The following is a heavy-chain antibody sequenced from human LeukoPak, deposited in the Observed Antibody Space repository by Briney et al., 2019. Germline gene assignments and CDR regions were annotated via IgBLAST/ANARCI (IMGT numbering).Heavy chain of an antibody. D-gene: IGHD6-19*01. V-gene: IGHV4-4*07. J-gene: IGHJ4*02. CDR2: IYTSGST. CDR3: ASVAAPKKYSSGWYGYNFDY. CDR1: GGSISSYY. Sequence: SETLSLTCTVSGGSISSYYWSWIRQPAGKGLEWIGRIYTSGSTNYNPSLTSRVTMSVDTSKNQFSLKLSSVTAADTAVYYYASVAAPKKYSSGWYGYNFDYWGQGTLVTVSS.